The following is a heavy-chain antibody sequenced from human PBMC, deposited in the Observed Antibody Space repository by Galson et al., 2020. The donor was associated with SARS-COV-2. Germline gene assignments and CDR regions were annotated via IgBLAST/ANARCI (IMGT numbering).Heavy chain of an antibody. Sequence: SLKISCAASRFTFSSYAMHWVRPAPGKGLEWVGVISYDGSNKYYADSVKGRFTIARDNSKNTLYLQMNSLRAEDTAVYYCAREALMIVVVTTFDYWGQGTLATVSS. D-gene: IGHD3-22*01. CDR1: RFTFSSYA. J-gene: IGHJ4*02. CDR3: AREALMIVVVTTFDY. V-gene: IGHV3-30*04. CDR2: ISYDGSNK.